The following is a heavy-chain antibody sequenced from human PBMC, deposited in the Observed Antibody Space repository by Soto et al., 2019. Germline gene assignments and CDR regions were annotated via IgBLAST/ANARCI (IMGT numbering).Heavy chain of an antibody. Sequence: ASVNVSGKASVYTFTSYGIRWVRQAPGQGLELMGWISAYNGNTNYAQKLQGRVTMTTDTSTSTAYMELRSLRSDDTAVYYCARDPRITMVRGGAENTIYYYGMDVWGQGTTVTVSS. V-gene: IGHV1-18*01. D-gene: IGHD3-10*01. CDR3: ARDPRITMVRGGAENTIYYYGMDV. CDR2: ISAYNGNT. J-gene: IGHJ6*02. CDR1: VYTFTSYG.